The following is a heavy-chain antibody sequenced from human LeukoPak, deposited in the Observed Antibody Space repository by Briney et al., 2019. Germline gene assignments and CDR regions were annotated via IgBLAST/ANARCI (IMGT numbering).Heavy chain of an antibody. CDR2: IIPIFGTA. J-gene: IGHJ4*02. CDR1: GYTFTSYG. V-gene: IGHV1-69*05. CDR3: ARLGQQVGATRDY. Sequence: ASVKVSCKASGYTFTSYGISWVRQAPGQGLEWMGRIIPIFGTANYAQKFQGRVTITTDESTSTAYMELSSLRSEDTAVYYCARLGQQVGATRDYWGQGTLVTVSS. D-gene: IGHD1-26*01.